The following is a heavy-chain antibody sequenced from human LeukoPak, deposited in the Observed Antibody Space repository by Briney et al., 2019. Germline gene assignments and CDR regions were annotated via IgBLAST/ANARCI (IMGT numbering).Heavy chain of an antibody. CDR2: TYYRSKWYN. Sequence: SQTLSLTCAISGDSVSINRASWTWIRQSPSRGLEGLGRTYYRSKWYNDYAVSLKSRISINPDTSKNQFSLQLNSVTPEDTAVYYCSRSDGASDFDYWGQGTLVTVSS. V-gene: IGHV6-1*01. CDR1: GDSVSINRAS. J-gene: IGHJ4*02. D-gene: IGHD5-24*01. CDR3: SRSDGASDFDY.